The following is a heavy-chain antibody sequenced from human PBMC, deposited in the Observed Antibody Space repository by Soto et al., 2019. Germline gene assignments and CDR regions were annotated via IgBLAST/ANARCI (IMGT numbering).Heavy chain of an antibody. V-gene: IGHV1-69*11. D-gene: IGHD3-16*02. CDR2: IVPSLDTT. CDR3: ARWPQPRYTADPYAVDV. CDR1: GGTFSSSG. J-gene: IGHJ6*02. Sequence: QVHLVQSGTEVKKPGSSVKVSCKASGGTFSSSGFSWVRQAPGQGLEWMGMIVPSLDTTNYAQKFQARVTITEDGVTSTAYMELRSLRSEDTAVYYCARWPQPRYTADPYAVDVWGQGTRVIVSS.